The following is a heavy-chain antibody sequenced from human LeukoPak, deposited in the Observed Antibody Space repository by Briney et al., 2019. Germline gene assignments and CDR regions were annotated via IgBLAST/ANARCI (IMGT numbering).Heavy chain of an antibody. Sequence: PGGSLRLSCAASGFTFSSYAMHWVRQAPGKGLEWVAVISYDGSNKYYADSVKGRFTISRGNSKNTLYLQMNSLRAEDTAVYYCARGDLPQYYFDYWGQGTLVTVSS. V-gene: IGHV3-30-3*01. D-gene: IGHD5-24*01. CDR2: ISYDGSNK. CDR3: ARGDLPQYYFDY. J-gene: IGHJ4*02. CDR1: GFTFSSYA.